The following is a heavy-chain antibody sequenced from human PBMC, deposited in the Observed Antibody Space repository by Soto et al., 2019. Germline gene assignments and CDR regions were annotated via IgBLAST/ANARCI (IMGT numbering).Heavy chain of an antibody. V-gene: IGHV3-23*01. Sequence: HPGGSLRLSCEGSGFTFSSSAMRWVRQAPGQGLEWVSSITYTGTTHYTDSVRGRFTISRDDSKNTLYLQMDSLRAEDTAVYYCAKLQHNSYYYVMDVWGQGTTVNVSS. CDR3: AKLQHNSYYYVMDV. CDR1: GFTFSSSA. CDR2: ITYTGTT. J-gene: IGHJ6*02.